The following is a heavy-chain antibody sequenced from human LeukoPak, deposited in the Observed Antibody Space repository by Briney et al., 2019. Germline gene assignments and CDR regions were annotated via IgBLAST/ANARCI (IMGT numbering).Heavy chain of an antibody. CDR3: ARVSFTYGPLDS. J-gene: IGHJ4*02. D-gene: IGHD4-17*01. CDR2: IYSGGST. V-gene: IGHV3-66*01. CDR1: GFTFSSYG. Sequence: PGGSLRLSCAASGFTFSSYGMHWVRQAPGKGLEWVSVIYSGGSTYYADSVKGRFTISRDNSKNTLYLQMNSLRAEDTAVYYCARVSFTYGPLDSWGPGILVTVSS.